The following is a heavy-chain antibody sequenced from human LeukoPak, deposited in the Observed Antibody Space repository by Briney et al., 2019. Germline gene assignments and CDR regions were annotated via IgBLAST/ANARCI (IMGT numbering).Heavy chain of an antibody. D-gene: IGHD5-12*01. CDR1: GYTFTGYY. Sequence: ASVKVSCKASGYTFTGYYMHWVRQAPGQGLEWMGRINPNSGGTNYAQKFQGRVTMTRDTSISTAYMELSRLRSDDTAVYYCARDSGYEGRYYYMDVWGKGTTVTVSS. CDR3: ARDSGYEGRYYYMDV. CDR2: INPNSGGT. J-gene: IGHJ6*03. V-gene: IGHV1-2*06.